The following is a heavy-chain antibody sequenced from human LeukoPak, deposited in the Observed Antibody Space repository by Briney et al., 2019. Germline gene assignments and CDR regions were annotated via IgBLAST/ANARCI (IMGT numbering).Heavy chain of an antibody. CDR2: IYHSGST. CDR3: ASARVGGSYSVWYYFDY. Sequence: PSETLSLTCAVSGGSISSSNWWSWVRQPPGKGLEWIGEIYHSGSTNYSPSLKSRVTISVDKSKNQFSLKLSSVTAADTAVYYCASARVGGSYSVWYYFDYWGQGTLVTVSS. V-gene: IGHV4-4*02. J-gene: IGHJ4*02. CDR1: GGSISSSNW. D-gene: IGHD1-26*01.